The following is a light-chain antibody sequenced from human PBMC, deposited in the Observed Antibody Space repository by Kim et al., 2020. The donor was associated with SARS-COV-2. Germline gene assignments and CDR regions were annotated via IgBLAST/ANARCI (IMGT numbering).Light chain of an antibody. V-gene: IGLV1-44*01. CDR2: NDN. J-gene: IGLJ3*02. Sequence: GQRVTNSAPRNRSNIGRQFLNWFNTLPGPAPKVFIYNDNQRPSAVPDRFSGSRSGTSASLAISGLQSEDEADYYCATWDVTLNGWVFGGGTQLTVL. CDR1: RSNIGRQF. CDR3: ATWDVTLNGWV.